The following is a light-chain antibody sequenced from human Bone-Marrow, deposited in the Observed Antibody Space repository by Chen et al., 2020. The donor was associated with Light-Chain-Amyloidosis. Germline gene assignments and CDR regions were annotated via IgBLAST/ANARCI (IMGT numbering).Light chain of an antibody. Sequence: SYELTQPPSVSVSPGQTARITCSGDDLPTKYAYWYQQKPGQAPVLVIHRDTERPSGISERFSGSSSGTTATLTISGVQAGDEAGYHCQSADSSGTYEVIFGGGTKLTVL. V-gene: IGLV3-25*03. CDR3: QSADSSGTYEVI. CDR2: RDT. J-gene: IGLJ2*01. CDR1: DLPTKY.